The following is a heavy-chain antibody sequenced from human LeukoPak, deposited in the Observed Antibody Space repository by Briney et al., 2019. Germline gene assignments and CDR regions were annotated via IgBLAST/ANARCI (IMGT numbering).Heavy chain of an antibody. CDR2: IYYSGST. Sequence: PSETLSLTGTVSGGSISSGDYYWSWIRQPPGKGLEWIGYIYYSGSTYYNPSLKSRVTISVDTSKNQFSLKLSSVTAADTAVYYCARGYCSGGSCRAGGAYYYYYYGMDVWGQGTTVTVSS. CDR3: ARGYCSGGSCRAGGAYYYYYYGMDV. CDR1: GGSISSGDYY. D-gene: IGHD2-15*01. V-gene: IGHV4-30-4*01. J-gene: IGHJ6*02.